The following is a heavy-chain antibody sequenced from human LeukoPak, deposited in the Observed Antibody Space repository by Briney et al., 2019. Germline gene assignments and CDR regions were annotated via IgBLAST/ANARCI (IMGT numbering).Heavy chain of an antibody. CDR1: GCTFSSYA. D-gene: IGHD3-22*01. J-gene: IGHJ4*02. V-gene: IGHV3-30-3*01. Sequence: GGSLRLSCAASGCTFSSYAMHWVRQAPGKGLEWVAVISYDGSNKYYADSVKGRFTISRDNSKNTLYLQMNSLRAEDTAVYYCARDLNRGIGITMIVVVTLEYWGQGTLVTVSS. CDR2: ISYDGSNK. CDR3: ARDLNRGIGITMIVVVTLEY.